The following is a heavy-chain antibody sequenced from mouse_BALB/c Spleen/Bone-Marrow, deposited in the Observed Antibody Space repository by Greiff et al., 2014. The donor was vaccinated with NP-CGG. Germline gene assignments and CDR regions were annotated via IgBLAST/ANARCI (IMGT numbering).Heavy chain of an antibody. CDR3: TRSGTSWLRRSWYFDV. J-gene: IGHJ1*01. CDR2: INPSNSGT. D-gene: IGHD2-2*01. Sequence: VKLQESGAELVKPGASVKLSCKASGYTFTSYYMYWVKQRPGQGLEWIGEINPSNSGTNFNEKFKSKATLTVDKSSSTAYMQLSSLTSEDSAVYYCTRSGTSWLRRSWYFDVWGAGTTVTVSS. V-gene: IGHV1S16*01. CDR1: GYTFTSYY.